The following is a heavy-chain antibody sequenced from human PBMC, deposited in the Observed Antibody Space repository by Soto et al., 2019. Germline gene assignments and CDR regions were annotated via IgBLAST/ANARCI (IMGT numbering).Heavy chain of an antibody. CDR2: ISGSDGST. Sequence: GGSLRLSCVASGFSFSSYAMSWVRQAPGKGLEWVSVISGSDGSTYYADSVKGRFTISRDNSKNTLYLQMNSLRAEDTAVYYCARDRERDTWYEDYWGQGTLVTVSS. V-gene: IGHV3-23*01. J-gene: IGHJ4*02. CDR3: ARDRERDTWYEDY. CDR1: GFSFSSYA. D-gene: IGHD6-13*01.